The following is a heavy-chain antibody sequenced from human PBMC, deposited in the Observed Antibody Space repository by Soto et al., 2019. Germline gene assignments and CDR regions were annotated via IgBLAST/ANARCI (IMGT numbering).Heavy chain of an antibody. V-gene: IGHV3-23*01. CDR1: GFTFSSYA. CDR2: ISGSGGST. J-gene: IGHJ6*03. CDR3: AKVPLTVIYYYYYYMDV. D-gene: IGHD4-4*01. Sequence: GGSLRLSCAASGFTFSSYAMSCVRQAPGKGLEWVSAISGSGGSTYYADSVKGRFTISRDNSKNTLYLQMNSLRAEDTAVYYCAKVPLTVIYYYYYYMDVWGKGTTVTVSS.